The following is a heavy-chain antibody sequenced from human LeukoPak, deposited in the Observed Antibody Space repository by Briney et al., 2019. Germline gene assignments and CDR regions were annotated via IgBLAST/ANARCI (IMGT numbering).Heavy chain of an antibody. CDR2: ISSSSSTI. CDR1: GFTFSSHS. J-gene: IGHJ4*02. Sequence: PGGSLRLSCAASGFTFSSHSMNWVRQAPGKGLEWVSYISSSSSTIYYADSVKGRFTISRDNAKNSLYLQMNSLGAEDTAVYYCARERTIFGVIIIDYWGQGTLVTVSS. CDR3: ARERTIFGVIIIDY. D-gene: IGHD3-3*01. V-gene: IGHV3-48*01.